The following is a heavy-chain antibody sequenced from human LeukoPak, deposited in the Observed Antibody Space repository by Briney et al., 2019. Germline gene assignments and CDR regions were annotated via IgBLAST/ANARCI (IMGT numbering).Heavy chain of an antibody. CDR1: GFTFSSYG. J-gene: IGHJ4*02. Sequence: PGGSLRLSCAASGFTFSSYGMHWVRQAPGKGLEWVAVISFDGSNKDYTESVKGRFTISRDNSKNTLYLQMNSLRAEDTAVYYCAKDGIFGVVSESDYWGQGTLVTVSS. CDR3: AKDGIFGVVSESDY. D-gene: IGHD3-3*01. V-gene: IGHV3-30*18. CDR2: ISFDGSNK.